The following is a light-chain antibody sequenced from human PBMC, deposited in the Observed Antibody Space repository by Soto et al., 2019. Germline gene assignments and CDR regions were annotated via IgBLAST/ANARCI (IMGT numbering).Light chain of an antibody. CDR3: QKYNSAPLT. CDR2: AAS. V-gene: IGKV1-27*01. J-gene: IGKJ4*01. CDR1: QSISSW. Sequence: DIQMSQSPSTLSASVGDRVTITCRASQSISSWLAWYQQKLGKIPNLLIYAASTLQAGVPSRFSGSGSGTDFTLTISSLQPEDVAAYYCQKYNSAPLTFGGGTRWIS.